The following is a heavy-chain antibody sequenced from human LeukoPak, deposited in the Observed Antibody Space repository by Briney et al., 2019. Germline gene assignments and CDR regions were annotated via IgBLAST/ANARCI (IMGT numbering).Heavy chain of an antibody. CDR2: ISGSGGST. V-gene: IGHV3-23*01. CDR1: GFTFNIYA. CDR3: AKDVDYYDSSGYYRGDVERYFDY. J-gene: IGHJ4*02. D-gene: IGHD3-22*01. Sequence: GGSLRLSCAASGFTFNIYAMNWVRQAPGKGLEWVSAISGSGGSTYYADSVKGRFTISRDNSKNTLYLQMNSLRAEDTAVYYCAKDVDYYDSSGYYRGDVERYFDYWGQGTLVTVSS.